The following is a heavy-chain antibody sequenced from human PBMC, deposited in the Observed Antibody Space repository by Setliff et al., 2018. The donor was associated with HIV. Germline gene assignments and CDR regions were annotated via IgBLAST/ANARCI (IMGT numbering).Heavy chain of an antibody. J-gene: IGHJ4*02. CDR3: AWDPPGSGFHLDY. V-gene: IGHV3-33*01. Sequence: PGGSLRLSCATSGFTFSTYAIHWVRQAPGRGLEWVAMIWADEITKFYADSVKGRFTISRDNSKNTMYLQMNTLRVEDTAVYYCAWDPPGSGFHLDYWGQGTPVTVSS. D-gene: IGHD5-12*01. CDR1: GFTFSTYA. CDR2: IWADEITK.